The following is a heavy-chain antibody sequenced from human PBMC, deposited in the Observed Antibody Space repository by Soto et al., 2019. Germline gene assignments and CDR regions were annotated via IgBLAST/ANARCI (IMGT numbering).Heavy chain of an antibody. J-gene: IGHJ4*02. CDR3: AHSPRITMYDY. Sequence: QITLKESGPTLVKPTQTLTLTCTFSGFSLSTNGVGVGWIRQPPGKALEWLALIYWDDDKRYSPSLKSRLTRTXXTSKNRVVLTMTNMDPVDTATYYCAHSPRITMYDYWGQGTLVTVSS. V-gene: IGHV2-5*02. CDR2: IYWDDDK. D-gene: IGHD3-10*02. CDR1: GFSLSTNGVG.